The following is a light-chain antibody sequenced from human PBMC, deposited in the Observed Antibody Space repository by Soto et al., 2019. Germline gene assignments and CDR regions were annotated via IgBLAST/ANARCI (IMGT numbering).Light chain of an antibody. CDR2: GAS. J-gene: IGKJ1*01. V-gene: IGKV3-15*01. CDR3: QQFNKWPRT. Sequence: EIVMTQSPDTLYVSPGEGATLSCRASQSVRTKLAWYQQKAGQAPRLLIYGASTRATGIPDRFSGSGSGTEFTLTISSLQSEDFAIYYCQQFNKWPRTFGQGTKVDIK. CDR1: QSVRTK.